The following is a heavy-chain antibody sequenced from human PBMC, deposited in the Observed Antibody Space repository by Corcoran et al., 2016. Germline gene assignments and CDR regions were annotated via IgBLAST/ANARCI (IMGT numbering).Heavy chain of an antibody. V-gene: IGHV3-53*01. CDR2: LYTGPGT. Sequence: EVQLVESGGGLIQPGGSLRLSCAASGFTVSRNYMNWVRQAPGKGLEWVSVLYTGPGTYYADSVKGRFTISRDNSMNTLYLQMNSLRAEDTAVYYCARGAVAGTDYYHCGMDLWGQGTTVTVSS. D-gene: IGHD6-19*01. CDR3: ARGAVAGTDYYHCGMDL. J-gene: IGHJ6*02. CDR1: GFTVSRNY.